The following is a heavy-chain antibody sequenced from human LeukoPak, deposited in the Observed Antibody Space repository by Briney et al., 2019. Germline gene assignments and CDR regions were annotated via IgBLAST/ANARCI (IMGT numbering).Heavy chain of an antibody. CDR2: ISVSGGST. Sequence: GGSLRLSCAASGVTFSSYGMSWVRQAPGKGLEWVSAISVSGGSTYYADSVKGRFTVSRDNSKNTLYLQMNSLRDEDTAVYYCAKDTTMVRGLFDPWGQGTLVTVSS. CDR3: AKDTTMVRGLFDP. CDR1: GVTFSSYG. J-gene: IGHJ5*02. V-gene: IGHV3-23*01. D-gene: IGHD3-10*01.